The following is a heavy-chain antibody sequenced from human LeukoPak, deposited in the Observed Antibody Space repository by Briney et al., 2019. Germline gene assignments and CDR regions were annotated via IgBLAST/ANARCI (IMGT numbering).Heavy chain of an antibody. CDR2: INWDGYST. CDR3: VRDLRTGYAFDS. D-gene: IGHD2-2*01. J-gene: IGHJ4*02. Sequence: GGSLRDSCAASGFIFYDYGTTWVRQGPGKGLEWVSGINWDGYSTGYADSVSGRFTISRDNAKSTLYLQMNSLRPEDTALYYCVRDLRTGYAFDSWGQGTLVTVSS. CDR1: GFIFYDYG. V-gene: IGHV3-20*04.